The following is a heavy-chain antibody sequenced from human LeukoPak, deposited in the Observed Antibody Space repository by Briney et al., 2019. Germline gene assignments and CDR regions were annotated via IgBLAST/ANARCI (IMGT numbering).Heavy chain of an antibody. D-gene: IGHD3-10*01. CDR1: GFSFSSSW. J-gene: IGHJ4*02. Sequence: PGGSLRLSCAASGFSFSSSWMHWVRQAPGKGLVWVSRINSDGSTTNYADSVKGRYTISRDNAKNTLYLQMNSLRAEDTAVYYCARDLVWGYYGSGSPSIDYWGQGTLVTVSS. CDR3: ARDLVWGYYGSGSPSIDY. CDR2: INSDGSTT. V-gene: IGHV3-74*01.